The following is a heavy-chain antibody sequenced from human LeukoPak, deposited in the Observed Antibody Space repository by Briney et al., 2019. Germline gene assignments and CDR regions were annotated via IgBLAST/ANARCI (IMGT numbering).Heavy chain of an antibody. Sequence: GSLRLSCTASGFTFSGAWMTWVRQPPGKGLEWIGEINHSGSTNYNPSLKSRVTISVDTSKNQFSLKLSSVTAADTAVYYCARPRYRGSGSYYGYWGQGTLVTVSS. CDR1: GFTFSGAW. CDR3: ARPRYRGSGSYYGY. J-gene: IGHJ4*02. D-gene: IGHD3-10*01. CDR2: INHSGST. V-gene: IGHV4-34*01.